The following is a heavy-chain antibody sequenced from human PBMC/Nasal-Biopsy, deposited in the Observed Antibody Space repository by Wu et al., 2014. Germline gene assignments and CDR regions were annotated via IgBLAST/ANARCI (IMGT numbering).Heavy chain of an antibody. Sequence: SCAASGFSFSKYGMHWVRQAPGKGLEWVAVIWYDGTNKYYADSVKGRFTISRDNSKDTLFLQMDSLRAEDTALYYCARDLRWVMDHWGQGTQVTVSS. CDR1: GFSFSKYG. CDR3: ARDLRWVMDH. CDR2: IWYDGTNK. D-gene: IGHD5-24*01. V-gene: IGHV3-33*01. J-gene: IGHJ4*02.